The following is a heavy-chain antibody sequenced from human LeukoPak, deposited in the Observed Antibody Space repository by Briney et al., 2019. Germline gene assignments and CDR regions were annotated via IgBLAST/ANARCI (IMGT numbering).Heavy chain of an antibody. CDR2: MNNDGRVI. V-gene: IGHV3-74*01. Sequence: GGSLRLSCRVSGFTFNTYWMHWVRQAPGKGLVWVSRMNNDGRVISYADSVKGRFTISRDNAKNTLYLQMNSLRAEDTAVYYCARDYSGYFDYWGQGTLVTVSS. CDR3: ARDYSGYFDY. CDR1: GFTFNTYW. D-gene: IGHD2-21*01. J-gene: IGHJ4*02.